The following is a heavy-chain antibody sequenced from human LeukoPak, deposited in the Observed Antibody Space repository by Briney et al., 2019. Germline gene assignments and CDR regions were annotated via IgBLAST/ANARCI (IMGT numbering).Heavy chain of an antibody. Sequence: ASVKVSCKTSGYTFTGFYMHWVPQAPGQGREWRGWINSNSGDTHYAQEFQGRVKNTRDMSTSTVYMELSSLRAEDTAVYYCATEAITIFGVVRTQTTYGPHRFDPWGQGTLVTVSS. D-gene: IGHD3-3*01. CDR3: ATEAITIFGVVRTQTTYGPHRFDP. CDR2: INSNSGDT. J-gene: IGHJ5*02. V-gene: IGHV1-2*02. CDR1: GYTFTGFY.